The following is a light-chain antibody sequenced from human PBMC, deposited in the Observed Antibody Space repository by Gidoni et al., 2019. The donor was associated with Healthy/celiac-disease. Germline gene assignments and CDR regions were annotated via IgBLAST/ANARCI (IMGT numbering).Light chain of an antibody. CDR1: QSLLHSNGYNY. CDR3: MQALQTPLT. Sequence: DIVMTQSPLSLPVTPGEPASISCRSSQSLLHSNGYNYLDWYLQKPGQSPQLLIYLGSNRASGVPDRCSGSGSGTDFTLNISRVDAEDVGVYYCMQALQTPLTFGGGTKVEIK. V-gene: IGKV2-28*01. CDR2: LGS. J-gene: IGKJ4*01.